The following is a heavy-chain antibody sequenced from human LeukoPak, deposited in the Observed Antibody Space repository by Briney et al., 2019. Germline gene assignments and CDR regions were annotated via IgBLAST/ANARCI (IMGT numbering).Heavy chain of an antibody. J-gene: IGHJ3*02. D-gene: IGHD3-22*01. V-gene: IGHV3-23*01. CDR2: ISGSGGST. Sequence: GGSLRLSCAASGFTFSSYAMSWVRQAPGKGLEWVSAISGSGGSTYYADSVKGWFTISRDNSKNTLYLQMNSLRAEDTAVYYCAKWAPITMIVVVGDAFDIWGQGTMVTVSS. CDR1: GFTFSSYA. CDR3: AKWAPITMIVVVGDAFDI.